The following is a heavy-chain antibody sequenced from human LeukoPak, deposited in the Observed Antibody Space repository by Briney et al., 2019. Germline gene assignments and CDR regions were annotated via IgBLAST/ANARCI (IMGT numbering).Heavy chain of an antibody. CDR2: ISGSGGST. D-gene: IGHD3-22*01. CDR3: AKGRYYYDSSDAFDI. J-gene: IGHJ3*02. V-gene: IGHV3-23*01. Sequence: PGGSLGLSCAASGFTFSSYAMSWVRQAPGKGLEWVSAISGSGGSTYYADSVKGRFTISRDNSKNTLFLQMNSLRAEDTAVYYCAKGRYYYDSSDAFDIWGQGTMVTVSS. CDR1: GFTFSSYA.